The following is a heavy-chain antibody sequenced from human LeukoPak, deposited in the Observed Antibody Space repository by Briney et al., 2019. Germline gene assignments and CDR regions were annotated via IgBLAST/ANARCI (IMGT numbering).Heavy chain of an antibody. CDR1: GFTFRNYA. D-gene: IGHD2-15*01. Sequence: GGSLRLSCTASGFTFRNYAMSWVREAPGKGLEWDSTTSGSDGSTYYADSVKGRFTISRDNSKNTLYLQMNSLRVEDTAIYYCAKGRGYCTGGSCYSDYWGQGTLVTVSS. CDR3: AKGRGYCTGGSCYSDY. J-gene: IGHJ4*02. CDR2: TSGSDGST. V-gene: IGHV3-23*01.